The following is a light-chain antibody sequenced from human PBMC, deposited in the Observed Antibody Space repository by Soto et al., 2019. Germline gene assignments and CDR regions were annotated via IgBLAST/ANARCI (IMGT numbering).Light chain of an antibody. CDR1: QSVSSY. J-gene: IGKJ2*01. Sequence: EIVLTQSPATLPLSPGERATLSCRASQSVSSYLAWYQQKPGQAPRLLIYDASNRATGIPARFSGGGSGPDFTLTISSLEPEDFAVYYCQQRSNWPGYTFGQGTKLEIK. V-gene: IGKV3-11*01. CDR2: DAS. CDR3: QQRSNWPGYT.